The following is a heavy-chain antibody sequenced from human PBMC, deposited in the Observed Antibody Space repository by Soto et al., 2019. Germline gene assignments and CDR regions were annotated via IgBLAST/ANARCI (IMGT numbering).Heavy chain of an antibody. Sequence: PGGSLRLSCVASGFMFTRSTMNWVRQAPGKGLEWVSSITSASDYIFYADSVKGRFTISRDNAKNSLYLQMNSLRAEDTAVYYCARVGTGSSTPLGIWGQGTMVTVSS. J-gene: IGHJ3*02. CDR1: GFMFTRST. V-gene: IGHV3-21*01. CDR3: ARVGTGSSTPLGI. CDR2: ITSASDYI. D-gene: IGHD3-9*01.